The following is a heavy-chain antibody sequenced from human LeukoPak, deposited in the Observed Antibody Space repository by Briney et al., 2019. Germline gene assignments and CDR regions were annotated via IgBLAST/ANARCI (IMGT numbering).Heavy chain of an antibody. CDR1: EFSFSVYA. CDR3: ARDGDGSFDY. Sequence: GGSLRLSCAASEFSFSVYAMNWVRQAPGKGLEWISYISRSSGTMYYADSVKGRFTISRDNAKNSLYLQMNSLRAEDTAVYYCARDGDGSFDYWGQGALVTVSS. J-gene: IGHJ4*02. V-gene: IGHV3-48*04. CDR2: ISRSSGTM.